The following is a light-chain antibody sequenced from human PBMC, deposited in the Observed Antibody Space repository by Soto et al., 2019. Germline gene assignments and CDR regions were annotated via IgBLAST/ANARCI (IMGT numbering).Light chain of an antibody. Sequence: DIQMTQSPSSVSASVGDRVTITCRASQGISSWLGWYQQKPGKAPNLLIHTASSLQSGVPSRFSGSGSGTDFSLTISSLQPEDFATYSCQQANIFPLTFGGGTKVEIK. CDR1: QGISSW. CDR3: QQANIFPLT. CDR2: TAS. V-gene: IGKV1-12*01. J-gene: IGKJ4*01.